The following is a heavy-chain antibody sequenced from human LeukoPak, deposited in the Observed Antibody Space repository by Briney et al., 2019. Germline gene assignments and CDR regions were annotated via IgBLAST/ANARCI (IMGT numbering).Heavy chain of an antibody. CDR3: ARDPKGGSWYFDL. J-gene: IGHJ2*01. D-gene: IGHD3-16*01. CDR1: GFTFSDYT. Sequence: GGSLRLSCAASGFTFSDYTMHWVRQAPGKGLEWVAVISSTGTYHNFADSVRGRFTISRYDSESTSYLQMDSLRPEDTALYYCARDPKGGSWYFDLWGRGTLVTVSS. CDR2: ISSTGTYH. V-gene: IGHV3-30-3*01.